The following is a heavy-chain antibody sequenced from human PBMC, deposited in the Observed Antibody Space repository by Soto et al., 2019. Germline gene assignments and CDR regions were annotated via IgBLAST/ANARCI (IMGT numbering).Heavy chain of an antibody. D-gene: IGHD2-2*01. Sequence: PGESLKISCKGSGYSFTSYWIGWVRQMPGKGLEWMGIIYPGDSDTRYSPSFQGQVTISADKSISTAYLQWSSLKASDTAMYYCARGVPAAPYYYYCMDVWGQGTTVTVSS. V-gene: IGHV5-51*01. CDR1: GYSFTSYW. CDR2: IYPGDSDT. J-gene: IGHJ6*02. CDR3: ARGVPAAPYYYYCMDV.